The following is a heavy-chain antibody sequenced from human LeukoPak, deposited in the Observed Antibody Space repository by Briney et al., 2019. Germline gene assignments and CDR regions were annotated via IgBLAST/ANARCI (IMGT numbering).Heavy chain of an antibody. CDR3: ARMAARLAFDY. CDR1: GGSISSYY. Sequence: SETLSLTCTVSGGSISSYYWSWIRQPPGKGLEWIGYIYYSGSTNYNPSLKSRVTISVDTSKNQFSLKLSSVTAADTAVYYCARMAARLAFDYWGQGTLVTVSS. CDR2: IYYSGST. D-gene: IGHD6-19*01. J-gene: IGHJ4*02. V-gene: IGHV4-59*12.